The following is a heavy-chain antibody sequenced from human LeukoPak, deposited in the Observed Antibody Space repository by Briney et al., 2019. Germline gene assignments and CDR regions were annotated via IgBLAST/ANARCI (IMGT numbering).Heavy chain of an antibody. J-gene: IGHJ5*02. Sequence: SETLSLTCTISGGSIGSGDYYWSWIRQHPGKGLEWIGYIYYSGSTYYNPSLKSRVTISGDTSKNQFSLKLSSVTAADTAVYYCARGSDIVATIWFDPWGQGILVTVSS. V-gene: IGHV4-31*03. CDR1: GGSIGSGDYY. CDR2: IYYSGST. CDR3: ARGSDIVATIWFDP. D-gene: IGHD5-12*01.